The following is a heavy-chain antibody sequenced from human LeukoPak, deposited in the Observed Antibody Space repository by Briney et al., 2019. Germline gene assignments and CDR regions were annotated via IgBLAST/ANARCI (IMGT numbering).Heavy chain of an antibody. CDR2: IYYSGST. V-gene: IGHV4-61*01. D-gene: IGHD3-10*01. Sequence: SETLSLTCTVSGGSVSSGNYNWSWIRQPPGKGLEWIGYIYYSGSTNYNPSLKSRVTISVDTSKNQFSLRLSSVTAADTAVYYCARVGAVRGVILHYYYGMDVWGQGTTVTVSS. J-gene: IGHJ6*02. CDR1: GGSVSSGNYN. CDR3: ARVGAVRGVILHYYYGMDV.